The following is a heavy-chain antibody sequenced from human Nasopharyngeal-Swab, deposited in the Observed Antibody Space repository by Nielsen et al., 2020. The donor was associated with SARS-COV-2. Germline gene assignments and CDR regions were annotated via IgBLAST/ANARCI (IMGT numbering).Heavy chain of an antibody. D-gene: IGHD3-10*01. CDR3: ARDSGNDYSSFH. CDR1: GYSLMSQA. V-gene: IGHV1-3*04. CDR2: INTGDGNT. J-gene: IGHJ4*02. Sequence: ASVKVSCKASGYSLMSQAIHWVRQAPGQGLEWMGWINTGDGNTKYSQQLQGRVIITRDTFASTVYMDLTSLRSEDTAVYYCARDSGNDYSSFHWGQGTLVTVSS.